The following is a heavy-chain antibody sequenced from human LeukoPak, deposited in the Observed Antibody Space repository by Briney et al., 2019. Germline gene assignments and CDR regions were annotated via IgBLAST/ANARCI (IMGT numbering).Heavy chain of an antibody. V-gene: IGHV3-23*01. CDR3: AKRDVWSSGWYNFDY. CDR2: ISGSGGST. Sequence: GGSLRLSCAASGCTFSSYAMSWVRQAPGKGLEWVSTISGSGGSTYYADSVKGRFTISRDNSKNTLYLQMNSLRAEDTAEYYCAKRDVWSSGWYNFDYWGQGTLVTVSS. J-gene: IGHJ4*02. D-gene: IGHD6-19*01. CDR1: GCTFSSYA.